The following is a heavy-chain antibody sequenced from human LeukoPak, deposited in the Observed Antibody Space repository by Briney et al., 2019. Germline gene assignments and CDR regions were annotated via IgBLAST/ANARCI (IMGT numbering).Heavy chain of an antibody. CDR3: ARSQHPRIAAGPTGMDV. CDR2: IKQDGSEK. Sequence: GGSLRLSCAASGFTFSSYWMSWVRQAPGKGLEWVANIKQDGSEKYYVDSVKGRFTISRDNAKNSLYLQMNSLRAEDTSVYYCARSQHPRIAAGPTGMDVWGQGTTVTVSS. CDR1: GFTFSSYW. J-gene: IGHJ6*02. D-gene: IGHD6-13*01. V-gene: IGHV3-7*01.